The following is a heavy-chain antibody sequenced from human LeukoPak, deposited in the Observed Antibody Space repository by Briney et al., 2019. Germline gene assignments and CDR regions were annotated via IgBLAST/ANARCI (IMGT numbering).Heavy chain of an antibody. J-gene: IGHJ4*02. CDR2: IYHSGST. CDR3: ARDRGSRSSGWYAD. CDR1: GYSISSGYY. Sequence: SETLSLTCAVSGYSISSGYYWGWIRPPPGKGLEWIGIIYHSGSTYYNPSLKSRVTISVDTSKNQFSLKLSSVTAADTAVYYCARDRGSRSSGWYADWGQGTLVTVSS. D-gene: IGHD6-19*01. V-gene: IGHV4-38-2*02.